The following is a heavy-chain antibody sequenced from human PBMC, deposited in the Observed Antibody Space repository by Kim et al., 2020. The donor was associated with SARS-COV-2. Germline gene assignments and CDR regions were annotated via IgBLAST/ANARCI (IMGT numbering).Heavy chain of an antibody. Sequence: ASVKVSCKASGDTFTSYGISWVRQAPGQGLEWMGWISAYNGNTNYAQKLQGRVTMTTDTSTSTAHMELRSLRSDDTAVYYCATSTSGYRDAFDIWGQGTMVTVSS. D-gene: IGHD3-22*01. V-gene: IGHV1-18*01. CDR3: ATSTSGYRDAFDI. CDR1: GDTFTSYG. J-gene: IGHJ3*02. CDR2: ISAYNGNT.